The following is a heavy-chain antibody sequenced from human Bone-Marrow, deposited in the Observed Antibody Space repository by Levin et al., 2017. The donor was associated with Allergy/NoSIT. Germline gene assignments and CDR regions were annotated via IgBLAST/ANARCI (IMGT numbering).Heavy chain of an antibody. J-gene: IGHJ6*03. CDR3: ARTGGGTALLWRDYYYYYMDV. V-gene: IGHV1-18*01. Sequence: GASVKVSCKASGYTFSNHGITWVRQAPGQGFEWVGWIGVFSGNTNYAQRLQGRVTLTTDTSTSTAYLELRSLKSDDTAVYYCARTGGGTALLWRDYYYYYMDVWGKGTTVTVSS. D-gene: IGHD5-18*01. CDR2: IGVFSGNT. CDR1: GYTFSNHG.